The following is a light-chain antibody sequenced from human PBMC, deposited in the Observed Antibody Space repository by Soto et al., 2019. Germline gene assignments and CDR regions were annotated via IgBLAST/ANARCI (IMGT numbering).Light chain of an antibody. CDR2: YDS. V-gene: IGLV3-21*04. CDR3: QVWDSSSDLVV. CDR1: NIGSKS. Sequence: SYELTQPPSVSVAPGKTARITCGGNNIGSKSVHWYQQKPGQAPVLVIYYDSDRPSGIPERFSGSNSGNTATLTISRVEAGDEADYYCQVWDSSSDLVVFGGVTKLTVL. J-gene: IGLJ2*01.